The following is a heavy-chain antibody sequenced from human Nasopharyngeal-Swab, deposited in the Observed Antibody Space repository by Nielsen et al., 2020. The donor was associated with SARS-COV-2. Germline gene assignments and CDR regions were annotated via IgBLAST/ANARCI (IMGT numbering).Heavy chain of an antibody. CDR2: FDPEDGET. CDR3: ATGTVVGATGWFDP. J-gene: IGHJ5*02. Sequence: WARQAPGQGLERMGGFDPEDGETIYAQKFQGRVTMTEDTSTDTAYMELSSLRSEDTAVYYCATGTVVGATGWFDPWGQGTLVTVSS. D-gene: IGHD1-26*01. V-gene: IGHV1-24*01.